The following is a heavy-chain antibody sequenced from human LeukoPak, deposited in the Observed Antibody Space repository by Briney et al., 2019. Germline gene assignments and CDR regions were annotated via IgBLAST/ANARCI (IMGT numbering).Heavy chain of an antibody. CDR1: GYSFTTYW. Sequence: GESLKISLKGSGYSFTTYWFGWVRPMPGKSLEWMGIIYPGESDTRDSPSFQGQVTISADKSISTAYLQWSSLKASDSAMYYCASVVVISPESAFDIWGQGTMVTVSS. J-gene: IGHJ3*02. D-gene: IGHD3-22*01. V-gene: IGHV5-51*01. CDR3: ASVVVISPESAFDI. CDR2: IYPGESDT.